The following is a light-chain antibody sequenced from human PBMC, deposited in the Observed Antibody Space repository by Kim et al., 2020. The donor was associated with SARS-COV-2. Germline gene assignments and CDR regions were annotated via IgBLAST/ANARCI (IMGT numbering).Light chain of an antibody. CDR1: QSVSSSF. CDR2: GAS. J-gene: IGKJ2*01. CDR3: QQFGRSPYT. V-gene: IGKV3-20*01. Sequence: LAPGERAPLPCRASQSVSSSFLAWYQHRPGQAPRLLMYGASSRATGIPDRFSGTGSGTDFSLTISRLEPEDFAVYYCQQFGRSPYTFGQGTKLEI.